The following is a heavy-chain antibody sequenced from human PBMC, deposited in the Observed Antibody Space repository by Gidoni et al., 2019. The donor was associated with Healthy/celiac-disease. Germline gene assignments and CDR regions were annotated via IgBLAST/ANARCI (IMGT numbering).Heavy chain of an antibody. CDR2: ISSSSSYI. J-gene: IGHJ4*02. V-gene: IGHV3-21*01. CDR3: ARGGQTYYDFWSGYD. CDR1: GFTFRSYS. D-gene: IGHD3-3*01. Sequence: EVQLVESGGGLVKPGGSLSLSCAASGFTFRSYSMNWVRQAPGKGLEWVSSISSSSSYIYYADSVKGRFTISRDNAKNSLYLQMNSLRAEDTAVYYCARGGQTYYDFWSGYDWGQGTLVTVSS.